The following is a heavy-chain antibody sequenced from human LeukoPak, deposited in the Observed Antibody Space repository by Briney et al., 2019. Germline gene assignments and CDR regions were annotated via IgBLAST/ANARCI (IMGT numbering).Heavy chain of an antibody. CDR1: GFSFSSYE. D-gene: IGHD2-8*01. CDR3: ARAKVMDFDY. Sequence: GGSLRPSCAASGFSFSSYEMNWVRRAPGKGLEWVSYISSSGTIMYYADSVKGRFTISRDNAKNSLYLQMNSLRAEDTAVYYCARAKVMDFDYWGQGTLVTVSS. V-gene: IGHV3-48*03. CDR2: ISSSGTIM. J-gene: IGHJ4*02.